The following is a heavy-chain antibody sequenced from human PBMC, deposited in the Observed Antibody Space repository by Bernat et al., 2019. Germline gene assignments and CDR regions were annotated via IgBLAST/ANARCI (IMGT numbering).Heavy chain of an antibody. J-gene: IGHJ4*02. D-gene: IGHD4-23*01. CDR1: GGSISTYY. Sequence: QVHLQESGPGLVKPSETLSLTCTVSGGSISTYYWAWVRQPPGKGLEWIGYIYYSGVTYHNPSLKSRVTISVDTSKNQFSLKLSSVTAADTAVYYCARQGVTTVVTGFDYWGQGTLVTVSS. CDR2: IYYSGVT. V-gene: IGHV4-59*08. CDR3: ARQGVTTVVTGFDY.